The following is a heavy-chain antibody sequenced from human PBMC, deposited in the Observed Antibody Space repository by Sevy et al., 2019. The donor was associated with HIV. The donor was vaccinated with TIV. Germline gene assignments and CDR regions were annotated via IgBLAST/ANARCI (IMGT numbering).Heavy chain of an antibody. V-gene: IGHV1-2*02. J-gene: IGHJ5*02. CDR1: GYTFTGYY. D-gene: IGHD3-22*01. Sequence: ASVKVSCKASGYTFTGYYMHWVRQAPGQGLEWMGWINPNSGGTNYAQKFQGRVTRTRDTSISTAYMELSRLRSDDTAVYYCAREIDSSGYYGTGAWFDPWGQGTLVTVSS. CDR2: INPNSGGT. CDR3: AREIDSSGYYGTGAWFDP.